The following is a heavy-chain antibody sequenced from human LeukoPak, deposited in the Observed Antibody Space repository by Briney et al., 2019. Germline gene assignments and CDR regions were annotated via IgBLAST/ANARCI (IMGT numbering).Heavy chain of an antibody. CDR2: ISSGGGST. J-gene: IGHJ3*02. D-gene: IGHD3-9*01. V-gene: IGHV3-23*01. Sequence: GGSLRLSCAASGFTFSNYAMTWVRQAPGKGLEWVSGISSGGGSTNFADSVRGRFTLSTDNSKNTLYLQMNSLRAEDTAVYYCARAGYYENYAFDIWGQGTMVTVSS. CDR1: GFTFSNYA. CDR3: ARAGYYENYAFDI.